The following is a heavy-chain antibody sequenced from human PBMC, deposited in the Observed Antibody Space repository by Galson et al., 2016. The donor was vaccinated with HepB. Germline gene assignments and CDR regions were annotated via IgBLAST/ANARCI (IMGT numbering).Heavy chain of an antibody. J-gene: IGHJ4*02. CDR1: GDSFNVYY. CDR3: ARGGGRRGFCSGGTCGFDL. CDR2: INYGGST. V-gene: IGHV4-34*01. Sequence: TLSLTCAVYGDSFNVYYWGWIRQPPGKGLEWIGEINYGGSTTYNPSLESRLTISVDRSKKQISMNLTSVTAADTAVYYCARGGGRRGFCSGGTCGFDLWGQETPVTVSS. D-gene: IGHD2-15*01.